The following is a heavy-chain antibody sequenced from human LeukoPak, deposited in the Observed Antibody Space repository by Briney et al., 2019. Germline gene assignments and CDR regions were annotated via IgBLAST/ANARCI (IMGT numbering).Heavy chain of an antibody. Sequence: KPSETLSLTCTVSGGSISSSSYYWGLIRQPPGKGLEWIGSIYYSGSTYYNPSLKSRVTISVDTSKNQFSLKLSSVTAADTAVYYCARHVPGAAGILRWFDPWGQGTLVTVSS. V-gene: IGHV4-39*01. CDR2: IYYSGST. CDR3: ARHVPGAAGILRWFDP. CDR1: GGSISSSSYY. D-gene: IGHD6-13*01. J-gene: IGHJ5*02.